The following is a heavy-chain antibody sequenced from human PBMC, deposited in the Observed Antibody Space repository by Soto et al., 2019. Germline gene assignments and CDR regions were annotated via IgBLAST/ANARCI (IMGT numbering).Heavy chain of an antibody. CDR3: ARDVRELLFMGLAFDI. V-gene: IGHV1-18*01. Sequence: QVQLVQSGAEVKKPGASVKVSCKASGYTFTSYGISWVRQAPGQGLEWMGWISAYNGNTNYAQKLQGRVTMTTDTSTSTAYMELRCLRSDDTAVYYCARDVRELLFMGLAFDIWGPGTMVTVSS. CDR2: ISAYNGNT. CDR1: GYTFTSYG. D-gene: IGHD1-26*01. J-gene: IGHJ3*02.